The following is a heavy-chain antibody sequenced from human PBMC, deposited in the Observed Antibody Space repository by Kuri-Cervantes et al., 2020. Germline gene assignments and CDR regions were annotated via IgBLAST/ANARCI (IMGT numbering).Heavy chain of an antibody. J-gene: IGHJ5*02. Sequence: GGSLRLSCAASGFTFSSYDMHWVRQATGKGLEWVSAIGTAGDTYYPGSVKGRFTISRENAKNSLYLQMNSLRAGDTAVYYCARGGAAGTGYWFDPWGQGTLVTVSS. V-gene: IGHV3-13*01. D-gene: IGHD6-13*01. CDR1: GFTFSSYD. CDR3: ARGGAAGTGYWFDP. CDR2: IGTAGDT.